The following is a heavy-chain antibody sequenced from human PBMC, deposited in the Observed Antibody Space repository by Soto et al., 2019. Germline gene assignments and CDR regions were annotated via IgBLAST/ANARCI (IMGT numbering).Heavy chain of an antibody. Sequence: ASVKVSCKASGYTFTSYYMHWVRQAPGQGLEWMGIINPSGGSTSYAQKFQGRVTMTRDTSTSTVYMELSSLRSEDTAVYYCARAGLRFLEWLLENNYFDYWGQGPLVTVS. CDR1: GYTFTSYY. CDR2: INPSGGST. V-gene: IGHV1-46*01. CDR3: ARAGLRFLEWLLENNYFDY. J-gene: IGHJ4*02. D-gene: IGHD3-3*01.